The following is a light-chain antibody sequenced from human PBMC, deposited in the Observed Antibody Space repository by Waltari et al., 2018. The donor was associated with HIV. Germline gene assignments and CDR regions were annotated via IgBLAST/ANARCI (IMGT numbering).Light chain of an antibody. Sequence: QSALTQPASVSGSPGQSITISCTGTSSDVGSYNVVSWYQQHPGKAPKPMIYEDNKRPAGVSNRFAGSKSGNTASLTISVLQAEDEADYYCCSYTGSTTWVFGGGTKLTVL. CDR2: EDN. CDR3: CSYTGSTTWV. V-gene: IGLV2-23*01. CDR1: SSDVGSYNV. J-gene: IGLJ3*02.